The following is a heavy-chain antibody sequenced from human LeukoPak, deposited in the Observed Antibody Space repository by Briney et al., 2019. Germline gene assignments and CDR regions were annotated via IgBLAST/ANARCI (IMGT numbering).Heavy chain of an antibody. D-gene: IGHD2-2*01. J-gene: IGHJ4*02. CDR3: ARQRVVPAANDRFDY. V-gene: IGHV4-34*01. Sequence: KASETLSLTCAVYGGSFSGYYWSWIRQPPGKGLEWIGEINHSGSTNYNPSLKSRVTISVDTSKNQFSLKLSSVTAADTAVYYCARQRVVPAANDRFDYWGQGTLVTVSS. CDR2: INHSGST. CDR1: GGSFSGYY.